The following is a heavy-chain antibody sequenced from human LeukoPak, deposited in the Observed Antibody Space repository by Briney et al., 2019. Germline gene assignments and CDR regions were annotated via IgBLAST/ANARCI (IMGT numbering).Heavy chain of an antibody. J-gene: IGHJ4*02. V-gene: IGHV3-74*01. CDR1: GFTFSSYW. CDR3: AKDPRTSVLMVS. Sequence: GGSLRLSCAASGFTFSSYWMHWVRQAPGKGLVWVSRISKDGSSTYYADSVKGRFTISRDNSKNTLYLQMNSLRAEDTAVYYCAKDPRTSVLMVSWGQGTLVTVSS. D-gene: IGHD2-8*01. CDR2: ISKDGSST.